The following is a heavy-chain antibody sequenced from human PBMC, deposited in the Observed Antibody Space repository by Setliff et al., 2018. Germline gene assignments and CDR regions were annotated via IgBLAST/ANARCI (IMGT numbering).Heavy chain of an antibody. CDR3: ARGGGTSNYYYYYMDV. J-gene: IGHJ6*03. V-gene: IGHV3-11*04. CDR1: GFTFSDYY. Sequence: PGGSLRLSCAASGFTFSDYYMSWIRQAPGTGLEWVSYISSSGSTIYYADSVKGRFTITRDNAKNSLYLQMNSLRAEDTAVYYCARGGGTSNYYYYYMDVWGKGTTVTVSS. D-gene: IGHD2-15*01. CDR2: ISSSGSTI.